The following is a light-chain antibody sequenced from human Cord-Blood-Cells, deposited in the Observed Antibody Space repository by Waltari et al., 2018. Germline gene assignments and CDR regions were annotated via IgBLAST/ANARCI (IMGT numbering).Light chain of an antibody. CDR1: QDISNY. CDR2: DES. V-gene: IGKV1-33*01. J-gene: IGKJ2*01. Sequence: DIQMTQSPSSLSASVGDRVTITCQASQDISNYLNWYQQKPGKAPKLLIYDESNLETGVPSRFSGSGSATDFTFTISSLQPEDIATYYCQQYDNLPRVTFGQGTKLEIK. CDR3: QQYDNLPRVT.